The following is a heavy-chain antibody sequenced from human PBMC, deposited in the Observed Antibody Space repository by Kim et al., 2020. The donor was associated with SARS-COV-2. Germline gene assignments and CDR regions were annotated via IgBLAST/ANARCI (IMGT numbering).Heavy chain of an antibody. CDR2: IKSKTDGGTT. CDR1: GFTISNAW. Sequence: GGSLRLSCAASGFTISNAWMSWVRQAPGKGLEWVGRIKSKTDGGTTDYAAPVKGRFIISRDDSKNTLYLQMNSLKTEDTAVYYCTTGNSGYPNKGYWGQGTLVTVSS. V-gene: IGHV3-15*01. CDR3: TTGNSGYPNKGY. D-gene: IGHD5-12*01. J-gene: IGHJ4*02.